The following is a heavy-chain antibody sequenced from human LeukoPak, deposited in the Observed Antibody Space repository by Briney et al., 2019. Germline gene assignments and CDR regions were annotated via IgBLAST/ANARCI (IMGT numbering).Heavy chain of an antibody. J-gene: IGHJ3*02. CDR1: GGSFSGYY. D-gene: IGHD1-1*01. Sequence: SETLSLTCAVYGGSFSGYYWSWIRQPPGKGLEWIGEINHSGSTNYNPSLKSRVTISVDTSKDQFSLKLSSVTAADTAVYYCASWTSDAFDIWGQGTMVTVSS. V-gene: IGHV4-34*01. CDR3: ASWTSDAFDI. CDR2: INHSGST.